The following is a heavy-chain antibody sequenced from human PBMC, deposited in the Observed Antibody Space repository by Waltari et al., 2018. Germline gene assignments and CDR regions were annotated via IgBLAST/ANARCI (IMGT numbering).Heavy chain of an antibody. V-gene: IGHV4-59*01. CDR3: ARLPSANWFDP. CDR1: GGSISSYY. J-gene: IGHJ5*02. Sequence: QVQLQESGPGLVKPSETLSLTCTFSGGSISSYYWSWIRQPPGKGLEWIGYIYYSGSTNYNPSLKSRVTISVDTSKNQFSLKLSSVTAADTAVYYCARLPSANWFDPWGQGTLVTVSS. CDR2: IYYSGST. D-gene: IGHD3-3*01.